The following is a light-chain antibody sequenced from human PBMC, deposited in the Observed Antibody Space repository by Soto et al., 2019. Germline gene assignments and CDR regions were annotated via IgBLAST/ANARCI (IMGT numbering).Light chain of an antibody. V-gene: IGKV3-11*01. J-gene: IGKJ4*01. CDR1: QSISRS. CDR3: QQRSNLPLT. Sequence: EIVLTQSPATLSLSPGDRGTLSCRASQSISRSLAWYQQKPGQAPRLLIFVTSNRATGIPARFSGSGSGTDFNLTISGLEPEDFSVYYCQQRSNLPLTFGGGTKVEIK. CDR2: VTS.